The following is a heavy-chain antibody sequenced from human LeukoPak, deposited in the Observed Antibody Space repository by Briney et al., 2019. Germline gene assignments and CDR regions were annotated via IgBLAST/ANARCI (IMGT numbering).Heavy chain of an antibody. CDR1: GGSFSGYY. CDR2: INHSGST. D-gene: IGHD3-22*01. J-gene: IGHJ4*02. V-gene: IGHV4-34*01. CDR3: ARGRSSGYYRPLDY. Sequence: PSETLSLTCAAYGGSFSGYYWSWVRQPPGKGLEWIGEINHSGSTNYNPSLKSRVTISVDTSKNQFSLKLSSVTAADTAVYYCARGRSSGYYRPLDYWGQGTLVTVSS.